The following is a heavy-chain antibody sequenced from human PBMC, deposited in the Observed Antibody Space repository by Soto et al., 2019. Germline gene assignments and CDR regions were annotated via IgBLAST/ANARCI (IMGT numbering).Heavy chain of an antibody. CDR1: GGSISSYY. D-gene: IGHD2-2*02. CDR3: ARDLGVVVPAAIGDYYYYYGMDV. CDR2: IYTSGST. J-gene: IGHJ6*02. Sequence: PSETLSLTCTVSGGSISSYYWSWIRQPAGKGLEWIGCIYTSGSTNYNPSLKSRVTMSVDTSKNQFSLKLSSVTAADTAVYYCARDLGVVVPAAIGDYYYYYGMDVWGQGTTVTVSS. V-gene: IGHV4-4*07.